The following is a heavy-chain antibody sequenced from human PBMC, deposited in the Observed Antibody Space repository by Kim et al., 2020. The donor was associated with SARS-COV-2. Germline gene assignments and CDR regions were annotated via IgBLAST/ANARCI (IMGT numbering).Heavy chain of an antibody. V-gene: IGHV3-15*01. Sequence: YAAPVKGRFTISSDASNNTLYLQMNSLKTEDTAVYYCTTDRDAFDYWGQGTLVTVSS. J-gene: IGHJ4*02. CDR3: TTDRDAFDY.